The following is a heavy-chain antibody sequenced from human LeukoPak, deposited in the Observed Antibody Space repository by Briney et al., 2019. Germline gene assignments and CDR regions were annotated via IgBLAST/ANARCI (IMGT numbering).Heavy chain of an antibody. CDR1: GGTFSSYA. CDR3: ARDQQQLNDAFDI. Sequence: SVKVSCMASGGTFSSYAISWVRQAPGQGLEWMGGIIPIFGTANYAQKFQGRVTITADESTSTAYMELSSLRSEDTAVYYCARDQQQLNDAFDIWGQGTMVTVSS. J-gene: IGHJ3*02. D-gene: IGHD6-13*01. V-gene: IGHV1-69*13. CDR2: IIPIFGTA.